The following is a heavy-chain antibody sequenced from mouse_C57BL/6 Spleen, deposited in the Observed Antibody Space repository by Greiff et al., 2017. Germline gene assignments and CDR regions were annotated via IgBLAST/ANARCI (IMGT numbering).Heavy chain of an antibody. J-gene: IGHJ4*01. V-gene: IGHV1-80*01. CDR1: GYAFSSYW. CDR2: IYPGDGDT. Sequence: VMLVESGAELVKPGASVKISCKASGYAFSSYWMNWVKQRPGKGLEWIGQIYPGDGDTNYNGKFKGKATLTADKSSSTAYMQLSSLTSEDSAVYFCARQEDYDYWGQGTSVTVSS. D-gene: IGHD2-4*01. CDR3: ARQEDYDY.